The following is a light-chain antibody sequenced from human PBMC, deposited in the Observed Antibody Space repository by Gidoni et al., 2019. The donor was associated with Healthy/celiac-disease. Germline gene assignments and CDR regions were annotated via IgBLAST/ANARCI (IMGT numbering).Light chain of an antibody. V-gene: IGLV1-44*01. J-gene: IGLJ3*02. CDR1: SSNIGRNT. CDR2: TNN. CDR3: AAWDDSLNGFWV. Sequence: QSVLTQPPSASGTPGQRVTIPCSGSSSNIGRNTVNWYHTLPGTPPKLLIYTNNQRPSGVPDRFTGSTSGSSASLAISGLQSWDEADYYCAAWDDSLNGFWVFGGGTKLTVL.